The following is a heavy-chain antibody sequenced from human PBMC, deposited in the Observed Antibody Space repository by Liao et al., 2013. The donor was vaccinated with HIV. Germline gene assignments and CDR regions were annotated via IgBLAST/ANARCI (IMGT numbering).Heavy chain of an antibody. Sequence: QLQLQESGPGLVKPSETLSLTCSVSGGSISNGPYYMAWIRQPPGTALEWIATVYLTGNTDYNPSLKSRVTMSVDTSRNQFSLKLRSMSAADTAIYYCATVKRGSAPLYYFDFWGQGALVTVSS. CDR3: ATVKRGSAPLYYFDF. CDR2: VYLTGNT. D-gene: IGHD3-16*01. V-gene: IGHV4-39*07. J-gene: IGHJ4*02. CDR1: GGSISNGPYY.